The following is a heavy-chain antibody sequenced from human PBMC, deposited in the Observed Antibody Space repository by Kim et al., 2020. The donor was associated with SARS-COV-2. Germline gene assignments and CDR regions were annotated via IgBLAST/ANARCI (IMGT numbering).Heavy chain of an antibody. Sequence: ASVKVSCKASGYTFTSYYMHWVRQAPGQGLEWMGIINPSGGSTSYAQKFQGRVTMTRDTSTSTVYMELSSLRSEDTAVYYCARDQTYPIAAAADDAFDIWGQGTMVTVSS. D-gene: IGHD6-13*01. CDR1: GYTFTSYY. CDR3: ARDQTYPIAAAADDAFDI. J-gene: IGHJ3*02. V-gene: IGHV1-46*01. CDR2: INPSGGST.